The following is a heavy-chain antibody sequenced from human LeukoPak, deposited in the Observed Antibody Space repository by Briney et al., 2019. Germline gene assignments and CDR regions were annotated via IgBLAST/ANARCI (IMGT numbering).Heavy chain of an antibody. CDR2: INPNSGGA. Sequence: ASVKVSCKTSGYSFTDYYMHWVRQAPGQGLEWMGWINPNSGGASTAQKFQGRITMTRDTSITTVYMEVSWLTSDDTAIYYCARADRLDGSPYLIGPWGQGTLVTVSS. V-gene: IGHV1-2*02. CDR3: ARADRLDGSPYLIGP. J-gene: IGHJ5*02. CDR1: GYSFTDYY. D-gene: IGHD1-26*01.